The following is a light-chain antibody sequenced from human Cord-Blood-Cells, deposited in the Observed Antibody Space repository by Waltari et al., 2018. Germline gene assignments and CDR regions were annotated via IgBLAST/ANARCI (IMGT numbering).Light chain of an antibody. Sequence: EIVMPQSPATLSVSPGERATLSCRASQSVSSNLAWYQQKPGQAPRLLIYGASTRATGIPARLSGSGSGTEFTLTISSLQSEDFAVYYCQQYNNWPPWTFGQGP. CDR2: GAS. CDR3: QQYNNWPPWT. J-gene: IGKJ1*01. CDR1: QSVSSN. V-gene: IGKV3-15*01.